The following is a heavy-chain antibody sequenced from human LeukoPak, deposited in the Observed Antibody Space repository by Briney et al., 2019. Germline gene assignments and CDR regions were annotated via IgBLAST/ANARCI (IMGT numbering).Heavy chain of an antibody. V-gene: IGHV4-34*01. CDR2: INHSGST. J-gene: IGHJ5*02. Sequence: SETLSLTCTVSGGSFSSSDYYWSWIRQPPGKGLEWIGEINHSGSTNYNPSLKSRVTISVDTSKNQFSLKLSSVTAADTAVYYCARRGKYCSGGSCYHTGQNWFDPWGQGTLVTVSS. D-gene: IGHD2-15*01. CDR3: ARRGKYCSGGSCYHTGQNWFDP. CDR1: GGSFSSSDYY.